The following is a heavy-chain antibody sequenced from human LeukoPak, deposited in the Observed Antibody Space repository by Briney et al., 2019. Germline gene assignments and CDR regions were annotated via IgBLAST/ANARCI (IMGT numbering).Heavy chain of an antibody. CDR3: ARPYYGSGSFDAFDI. V-gene: IGHV4-34*01. Sequence: SKTLSLTCAVYGGSFSGYYWSWIRQPPGKGLEWIGEINHSGSTNYNPSLKSRVTISVDTSKNQFSLKLSSVTAADTAVYYCARPYYGSGSFDAFDIWGQGTMVTVSS. J-gene: IGHJ3*02. CDR2: INHSGST. D-gene: IGHD3-10*01. CDR1: GGSFSGYY.